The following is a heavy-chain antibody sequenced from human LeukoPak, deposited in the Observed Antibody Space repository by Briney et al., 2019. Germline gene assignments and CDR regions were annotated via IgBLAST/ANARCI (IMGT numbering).Heavy chain of an antibody. Sequence: PSETLSLTCTVSGGSIRSSSYCSGWSRQPPGKGLEWIGSIYYSGSTYYNPSLKSRVTISVDTSKNQFSLKLSSVTAADTAVYSCARLRYCSSTSCKYFDYWGQGTLVTVSS. J-gene: IGHJ4*02. V-gene: IGHV4-39*01. CDR2: IYYSGST. D-gene: IGHD2-2*01. CDR3: ARLRYCSSTSCKYFDY. CDR1: GGSIRSSSYC.